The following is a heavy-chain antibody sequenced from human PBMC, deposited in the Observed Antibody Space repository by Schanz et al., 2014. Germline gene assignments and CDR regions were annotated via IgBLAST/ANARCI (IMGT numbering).Heavy chain of an antibody. J-gene: IGHJ5*02. CDR1: GFTFGGYA. CDR2: ISYDGSTK. CDR3: ASGGYCTNGVCNGGRNWFDP. V-gene: IGHV3-30-3*01. Sequence: VHLVESGGSLVQPGRSLRLSCAVSGFTFGGYALHWVRQAPGKGLEWVAVISYDGSTKYYADSVKGRFTISRDNSKNTLYLQINSLRAEDTAMYYCASGGYCTNGVCNGGRNWFDPWGQGTLVTVSS. D-gene: IGHD2-8*01.